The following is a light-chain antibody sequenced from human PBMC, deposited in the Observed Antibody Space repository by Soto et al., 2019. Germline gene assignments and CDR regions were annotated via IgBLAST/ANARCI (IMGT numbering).Light chain of an antibody. J-gene: IGLJ3*02. CDR2: DDS. V-gene: IGLV2-11*01. Sequence: QSALTQPRSVSGSPGQTVTISCTGTSSDVGEYNYVPWYQQYPGKAPKLVIYDDSKRPSGVPDRFSGSKSGTSASLTISGLQAEDEADYYCCSFEGSFTFWVFGGGTKLTVL. CDR3: CSFEGSFTFWV. CDR1: SSDVGEYNY.